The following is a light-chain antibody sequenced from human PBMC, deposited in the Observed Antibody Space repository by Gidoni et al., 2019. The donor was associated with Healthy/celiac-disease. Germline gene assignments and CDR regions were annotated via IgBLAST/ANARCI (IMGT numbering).Light chain of an antibody. CDR2: DVS. J-gene: IGLJ3*02. CDR3: SSYTSSSTLEWV. Sequence: QSALTQPASVSGSPGQSITISCTRTSSDVGGYNYVSWYQQHPGKAPKLMIYDVSNRPSGVSNRFSGSKSGNTASLTISGLQAEDEADYYCSSYTSSSTLEWVFGGGTKLTVL. V-gene: IGLV2-14*03. CDR1: SSDVGGYNY.